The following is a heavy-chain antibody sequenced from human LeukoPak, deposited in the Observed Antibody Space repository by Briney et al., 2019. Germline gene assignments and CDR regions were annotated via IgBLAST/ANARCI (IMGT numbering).Heavy chain of an antibody. CDR1: GYTLTELS. J-gene: IGHJ5*02. CDR2: IIPIFGTA. CDR3: ARVGNVPVTYYDFWSGHRNWFDP. Sequence: GASVKVSCKVSGYTLTELSMHWVRQAPGQGLEWMGGIIPIFGTANYAQKFQGRVTITADKSTSTAYMELSSLRSEDTAVYYCARVGNVPVTYYDFWSGHRNWFDPWGQGTLVTVSS. V-gene: IGHV1-69*06. D-gene: IGHD3-3*01.